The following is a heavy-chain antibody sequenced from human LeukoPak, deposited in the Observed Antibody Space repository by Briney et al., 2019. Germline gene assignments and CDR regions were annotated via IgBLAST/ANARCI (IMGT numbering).Heavy chain of an antibody. Sequence: GGSLRLSCAASGFTFSSYSMNWVRQAPGKGLEWVSSINIGSNFIYYADSVKGRFTISRDNAKNSLYLQMNSLRAEDTAVYYCARGARDYVWGSYRDWGQGTLVTVSS. CDR1: GFTFSSYS. CDR3: ARGARDYVWGSYRD. CDR2: INIGSNFI. V-gene: IGHV3-21*01. J-gene: IGHJ4*02. D-gene: IGHD3-16*01.